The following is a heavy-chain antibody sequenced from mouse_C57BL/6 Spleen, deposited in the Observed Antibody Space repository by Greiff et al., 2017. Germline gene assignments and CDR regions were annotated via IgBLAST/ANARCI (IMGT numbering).Heavy chain of an antibody. CDR1: GFTFSSYA. Sequence: EVKVVESGGGLVKPGGSLKLSCAASGFTFSSYAMSWVRQTPEKRLEWVATISDGGSYTYYPDNVKGRFTISRDNAKNNLYRQMSHLKSEDTAMYYCARDRAYYSNPYFDYWGQGTTLTVSS. CDR2: ISDGGSYT. V-gene: IGHV5-4*01. CDR3: ARDRAYYSNPYFDY. D-gene: IGHD2-5*01. J-gene: IGHJ2*01.